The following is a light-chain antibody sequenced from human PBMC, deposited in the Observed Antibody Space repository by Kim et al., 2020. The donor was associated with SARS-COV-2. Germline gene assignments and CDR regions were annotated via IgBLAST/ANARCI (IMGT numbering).Light chain of an antibody. J-gene: IGKJ4*01. V-gene: IGKV1-9*01. CDR3: QQFNSYPLT. Sequence: ASVADRVTSTCRASQGISSSLAWYQQKPGKAPRLLIYAASILQTGVPSRFSGSGSGTEFTLTISSLQPEDFATYYCQQFNSYPLTFGGGTKVDIK. CDR1: QGISSS. CDR2: AAS.